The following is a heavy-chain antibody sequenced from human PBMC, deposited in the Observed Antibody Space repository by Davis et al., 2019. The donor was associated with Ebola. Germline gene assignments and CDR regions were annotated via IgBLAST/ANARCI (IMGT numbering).Heavy chain of an antibody. V-gene: IGHV1-69*13. CDR2: IIPIFGTA. D-gene: IGHD2-15*01. J-gene: IGHJ4*02. Sequence: SVKVSCKASGGTFSSYAISWVRQAPGQGLEWMGGIIPIFGTANYAQKFQGRVTITADESTSTAYMELSSLRSEDTAVYYCARDGGYCSGGSCYSWAQFDYWGQGTLVTVSS. CDR1: GGTFSSYA. CDR3: ARDGGYCSGGSCYSWAQFDY.